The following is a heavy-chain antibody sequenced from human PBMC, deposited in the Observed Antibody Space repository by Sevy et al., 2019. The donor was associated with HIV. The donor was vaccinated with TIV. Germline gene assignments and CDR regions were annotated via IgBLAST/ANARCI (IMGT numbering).Heavy chain of an antibody. Sequence: GGSLRLFCTASEFTFSSHAVAWVRQAPGKGLEWVSAISGSGENTHYADSVKGRFTISRDNFKNTLYLQMNSLRAEDTALYYCARDGRGISAFDIWGQGTMVTVSS. CDR2: ISGSGENT. CDR3: ARDGRGISAFDI. V-gene: IGHV3-23*01. D-gene: IGHD2-15*01. J-gene: IGHJ3*02. CDR1: EFTFSSHA.